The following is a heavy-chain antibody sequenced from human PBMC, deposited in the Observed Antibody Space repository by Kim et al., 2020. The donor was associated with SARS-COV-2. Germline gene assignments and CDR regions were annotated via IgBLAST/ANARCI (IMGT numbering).Heavy chain of an antibody. Sequence: GGSLRLSCAASGFTFRNYAMTWVRQVPGKGLEWVSGISGSGDKTYYADSVKGRFTISRDNSKNTLYLQMNSLRVDDTAVYYCAKSRYNSGWDGMDVWGQGTTVTVSS. J-gene: IGHJ6*02. CDR2: ISGSGDKT. D-gene: IGHD6-19*01. CDR1: GFTFRNYA. V-gene: IGHV3-23*01. CDR3: AKSRYNSGWDGMDV.